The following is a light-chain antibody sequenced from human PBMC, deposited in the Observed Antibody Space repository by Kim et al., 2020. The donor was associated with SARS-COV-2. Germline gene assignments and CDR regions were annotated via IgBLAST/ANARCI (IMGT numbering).Light chain of an antibody. CDR2: DVN. V-gene: IGLV2-14*03. J-gene: IGLJ3*02. CDR1: ISNIGSYNY. CDR3: SSFTTRSTLV. Sequence: GQSFTNSGTGTISNIGSYNYVSWHQQHPGKAPKLMIYDVNKRPSGISSRFSGSKSGSTASLTISGLQSEDEADYYCSSFTTRSTLVFGGGTQLTVL.